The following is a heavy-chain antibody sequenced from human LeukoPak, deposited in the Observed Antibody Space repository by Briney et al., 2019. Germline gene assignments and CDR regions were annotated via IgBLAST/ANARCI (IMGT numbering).Heavy chain of an antibody. CDR3: ARDIWFGELFFDY. Sequence: GGSLRLSCAASGFTFNDYTMHWVRQAPGKGLEWVAVISCDGSNKYYADSVKGRFTISRDTSKNTLYLQMNGLRAEDTAIYFCARDIWFGELFFDYWGQGPLVTVSS. CDR2: ISCDGSNK. D-gene: IGHD3-10*01. J-gene: IGHJ4*02. V-gene: IGHV3-30*04. CDR1: GFTFNDYT.